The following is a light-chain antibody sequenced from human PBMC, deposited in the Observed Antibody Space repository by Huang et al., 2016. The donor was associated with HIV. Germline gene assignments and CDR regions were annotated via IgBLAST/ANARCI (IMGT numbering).Light chain of an antibody. Sequence: DIQMTQSPSSLSASVGDRVTITCRASQSISSYLNWYQQKPGKAPKLLIYAASSLQSGSPSRFSGSGSGTDFTLTISSLQPEDFATYYCQQSYSTPRTFGQRTKLEIK. V-gene: IGKV1-39*01. J-gene: IGKJ2*01. CDR1: QSISSY. CDR2: AAS. CDR3: QQSYSTPRT.